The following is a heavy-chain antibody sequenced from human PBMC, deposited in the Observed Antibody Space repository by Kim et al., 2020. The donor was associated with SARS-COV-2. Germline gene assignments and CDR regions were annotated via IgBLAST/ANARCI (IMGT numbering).Heavy chain of an antibody. V-gene: IGHV3-15*01. CDR2: IKSKTDGGTT. CDR1: GFTFSNAW. J-gene: IGHJ4*02. D-gene: IGHD3-10*01. CDR3: TTTYSYGSLWFGELYTADY. Sequence: GGSLRLSCAASGFTFSNAWMSWVRQAPGKGLEWVGRIKSKTDGGTTDYAAPVKGRFTISRDDSKNTLYLQMNSLKTEDTAVYYCTTTYSYGSLWFGELYTADYWGQGTLVTVSS.